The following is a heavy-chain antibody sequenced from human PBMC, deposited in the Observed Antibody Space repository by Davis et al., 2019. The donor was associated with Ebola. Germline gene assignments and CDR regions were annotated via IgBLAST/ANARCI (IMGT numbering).Heavy chain of an antibody. D-gene: IGHD6-13*01. CDR2: IRYDGSNK. CDR1: GFTFSSYA. CDR3: ARESGSSWSFDY. V-gene: IGHV3-30*02. Sequence: PGGSLRLSCAASGFTFSSYAMSWVRQAPGKGLEWVAFIRYDGSNKYYADSVKGRFTISRDNSKNTLYLQMNSLRAEDTAVYYCARESGSSWSFDYWGQGTLVTVSS. J-gene: IGHJ4*02.